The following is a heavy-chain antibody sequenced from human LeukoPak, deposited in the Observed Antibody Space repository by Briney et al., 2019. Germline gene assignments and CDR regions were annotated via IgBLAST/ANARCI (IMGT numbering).Heavy chain of an antibody. CDR3: TGLPPHSGYDTYFDY. J-gene: IGHJ4*02. CDR2: TRSKANSYAT. CDR1: GFTFSGSA. V-gene: IGHV3-73*01. D-gene: IGHD5-12*01. Sequence: GGSLRLSCAASGFTFSGSAMHWVRQASGKGLEWVGRTRSKANSYATAYAASVKGRFTISRDDSKHTAYLQMNSLKTEDTAVYYCTGLPPHSGYDTYFDYWGQGTLVTVSS.